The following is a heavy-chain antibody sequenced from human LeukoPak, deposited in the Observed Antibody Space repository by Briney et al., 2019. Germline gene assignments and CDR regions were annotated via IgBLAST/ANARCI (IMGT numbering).Heavy chain of an antibody. V-gene: IGHV4-59*01. Sequence: PSETLSLTCTVSGGSISSYYWSWLGQPPGKGLEGIGYIYYSGSTNYNPSLKSRVTMSVDTSKNQFSLKLSSVTAADTAVYYCARGPGYSYGQSVLDYWGQGTLVTVSS. J-gene: IGHJ4*02. CDR1: GGSISSYY. CDR3: ARGPGYSYGQSVLDY. D-gene: IGHD5-18*01. CDR2: IYYSGST.